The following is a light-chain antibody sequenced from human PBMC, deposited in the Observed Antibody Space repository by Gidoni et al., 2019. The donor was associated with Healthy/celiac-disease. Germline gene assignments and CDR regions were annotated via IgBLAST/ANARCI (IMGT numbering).Light chain of an antibody. CDR3: QQYNNWPPSYP. CDR2: GAS. Sequence: EIVLTHSPGTLSVSPGERATLSCRASQSVCSNLAWYQQKPGQAPRLLIYGASTRATGIPARFSGSGSGTEFTLTISSLQSEDFAVYYCQQYNNWPPSYPFGQGTKLEIK. V-gene: IGKV3-15*01. J-gene: IGKJ2*01. CDR1: QSVCSN.